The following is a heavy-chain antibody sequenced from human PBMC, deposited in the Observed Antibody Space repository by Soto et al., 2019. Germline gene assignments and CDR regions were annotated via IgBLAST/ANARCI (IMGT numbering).Heavy chain of an antibody. CDR2: IIPTLGRT. D-gene: IGHD3-16*02. V-gene: IGHV1-69*08. CDR3: SGVAPSFHYMDV. CDR1: GGTFGNHT. J-gene: IGHJ6*03. Sequence: QVHLVHSGAEVRKPGSSVKVSCKASGGTFGNHTVGWVRQAPGQRLQWMGRIIPTLGRTFYAQKFRGRVTITADTSTGTVYMEMSSLQSDDTAVYYCSGVAPSFHYMDVWCMGTTVT.